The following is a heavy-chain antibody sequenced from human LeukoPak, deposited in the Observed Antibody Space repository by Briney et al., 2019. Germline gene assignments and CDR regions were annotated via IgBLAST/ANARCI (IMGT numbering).Heavy chain of an antibody. Sequence: GGSLRLSCAASGFTFSIYAMSWVRQAPGKGLEWVSTVSGSGHSTFYADSVKGRFTISRDNSKNTLYLQMNSLKTEDTAVYYCTTVDRWGQGTLVTVSS. CDR3: TTVDR. CDR1: GFTFSIYA. V-gene: IGHV3-23*01. J-gene: IGHJ5*02. CDR2: VSGSGHST.